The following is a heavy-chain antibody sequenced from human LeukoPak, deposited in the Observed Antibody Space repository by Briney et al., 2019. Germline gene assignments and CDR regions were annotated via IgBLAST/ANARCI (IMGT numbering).Heavy chain of an antibody. CDR2: ISGSGGST. CDR3: AKDQQRTVPTRGAFDI. D-gene: IGHD6-25*01. CDR1: GFTFSSYA. V-gene: IGHV3-23*01. Sequence: GGSLRLSCAASGFTFSSYAMSWVRQAPGKGLEWVSAISGSGGSTYHADSAKGRFTISRDNSKNTLYLQMNSLRVEDTAIYYCAKDQQRTVPTRGAFDIWGQGTMVTVSS. J-gene: IGHJ3*02.